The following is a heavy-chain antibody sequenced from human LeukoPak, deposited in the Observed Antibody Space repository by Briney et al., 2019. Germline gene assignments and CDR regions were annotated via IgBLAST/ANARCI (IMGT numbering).Heavy chain of an antibody. CDR1: GFTFSSYA. Sequence: GGSLRLSCTASGFTFSSYALNWVRQAPGKGLEWVSAISGRGDRSYYTDSVKGRFTISRDNPKNTLFLQMNSLRVEDTALYYCAKGGAVVPPGNYLDSWGQGTLVTVSS. CDR3: AKGGAVVPPGNYLDS. D-gene: IGHD2-2*01. CDR2: ISGRGDRS. V-gene: IGHV3-23*01. J-gene: IGHJ4*02.